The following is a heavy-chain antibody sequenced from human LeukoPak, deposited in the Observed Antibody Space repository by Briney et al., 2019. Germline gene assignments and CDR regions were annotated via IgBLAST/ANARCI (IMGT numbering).Heavy chain of an antibody. V-gene: IGHV3-11*04. CDR2: ISSSGSTI. Sequence: GGSLRLSCAASGFTFSDYYMSWIRQAPGKGLEWVSYISSSGSTIYYADSVKGRFTISRDNSKNTLYLQMNSLRAEDTAVYYCARVKKQQYYANGDNWFDPWGQGTLVTVSS. CDR3: ARVKKQQYYANGDNWFDP. CDR1: GFTFSDYY. D-gene: IGHD3-10*01. J-gene: IGHJ5*02.